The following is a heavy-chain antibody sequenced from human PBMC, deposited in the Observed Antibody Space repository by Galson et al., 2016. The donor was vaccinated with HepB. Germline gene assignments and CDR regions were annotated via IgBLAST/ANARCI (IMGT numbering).Heavy chain of an antibody. Sequence: SVKVSCKASGYSFTSYGITWVRQAPGQGLEWMGWINDYNGNTKYAQKYQGRVIMTTDRSASTAYLELKSLRSADTAVYYCAIDRGLDLWFGDLLHGLGVWGHGTTVTVSS. CDR3: AIDRGLDLWFGDLLHGLGV. J-gene: IGHJ6*02. CDR2: INDYNGNT. CDR1: GYSFTSYG. V-gene: IGHV1-18*01. D-gene: IGHD3-10*01.